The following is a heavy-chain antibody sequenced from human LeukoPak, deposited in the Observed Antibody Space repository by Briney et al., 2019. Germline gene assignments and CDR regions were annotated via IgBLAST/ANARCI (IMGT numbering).Heavy chain of an antibody. Sequence: PGGSLRLSCAASGFSFSDFYMSWIRQAPGKGLEWISYISRSGSTIYHADSVKGRFTISRGNAKNSLYLQMDSLRTDDTAIYYCTKDASRFFVDAWGQGTLVTVSS. CDR3: TKDASRFFVDA. CDR1: GFSFSDFY. CDR2: ISRSGSTI. D-gene: IGHD3-3*01. V-gene: IGHV3-11*04. J-gene: IGHJ5*02.